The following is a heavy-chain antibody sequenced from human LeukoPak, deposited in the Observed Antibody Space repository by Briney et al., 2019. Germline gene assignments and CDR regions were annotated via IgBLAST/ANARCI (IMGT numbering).Heavy chain of an antibody. CDR3: ARVGFYESSSAFDI. J-gene: IGHJ3*02. D-gene: IGHD3-22*01. Sequence: PGGSLRLSCAASGFTFSSYTMNWVRQAPGKGLEWVSYISSSVTTIYYADSVKGRFTISRDNVKNSLYLQMNSLRAEDTAVYYCARVGFYESSSAFDIWGQGTMVTVSS. V-gene: IGHV3-48*01. CDR2: ISSSVTTI. CDR1: GFTFSSYT.